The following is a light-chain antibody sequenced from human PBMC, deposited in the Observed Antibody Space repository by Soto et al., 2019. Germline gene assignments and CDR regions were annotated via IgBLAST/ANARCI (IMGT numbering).Light chain of an antibody. CDR2: KAS. CDR1: QYISTW. J-gene: IGKJ1*01. Sequence: DIQMTQSPSTLSASVGDRVTLTCRASQYISTWLAWYQQKPGKAPKLLIYKASDLQSGVPSRFSGSGSGTEFTLTISSLQPDDFATYYCQQYDSYPWTFGRGTKV. V-gene: IGKV1-5*03. CDR3: QQYDSYPWT.